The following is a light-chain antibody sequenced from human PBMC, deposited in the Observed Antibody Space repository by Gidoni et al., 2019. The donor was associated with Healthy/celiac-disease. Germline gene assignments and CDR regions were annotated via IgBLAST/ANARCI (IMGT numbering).Light chain of an antibody. CDR1: QSISSW. CDR3: QQYNSYSIT. J-gene: IGKJ5*01. Sequence: DIPMTQSPSTLYASVGDRVTITCRASQSISSWLAWYQQKPGKAPNLLIYKASSLESGVPSRFSGSGSGTEFTLTISSLQPDDFATYYCQQYNSYSITFGQGTRLEIK. V-gene: IGKV1-5*03. CDR2: KAS.